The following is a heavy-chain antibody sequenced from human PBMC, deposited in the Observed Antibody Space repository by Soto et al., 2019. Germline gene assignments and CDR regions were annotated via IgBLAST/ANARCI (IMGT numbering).Heavy chain of an antibody. J-gene: IGHJ4*02. D-gene: IGHD4-17*01. CDR2: IWYDGSNK. CDR3: ARDSYGDPFDY. CDR1: GFTFSSYG. Sequence: GGSLRLSCAASGFTFSSYGMHWVRQAPGKGLEWVAVIWYDGSNKYYADSVKGRFTISRDNSKNTLYLQMNSLRAEDTAVYYCARDSYGDPFDYWGQGTLVTVSS. V-gene: IGHV3-33*01.